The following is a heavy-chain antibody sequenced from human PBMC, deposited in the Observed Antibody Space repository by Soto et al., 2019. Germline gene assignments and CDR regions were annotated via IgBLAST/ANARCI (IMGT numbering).Heavy chain of an antibody. CDR3: ARAPKVSGSSQTRPDF. Sequence: LSLTCSIYSGSFSGYYWSWIRQPPGKGLEWIGEISQSGNTNYSPSLKSRVSISIDTSKKQFSLNLASVSAADTAVYYCARAPKVSGSSQTRPDFWGQGTLVTVS. D-gene: IGHD6-6*01. CDR2: ISQSGNT. J-gene: IGHJ4*02. CDR1: SGSFSGYY. V-gene: IGHV4-34*01.